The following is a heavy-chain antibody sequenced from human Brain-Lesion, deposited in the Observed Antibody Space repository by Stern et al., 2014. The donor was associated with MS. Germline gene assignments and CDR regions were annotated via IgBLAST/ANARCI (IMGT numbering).Heavy chain of an antibody. J-gene: IGHJ6*02. V-gene: IGHV1-2*02. CDR3: ARDQRGITICGVVTDYYYLGMDV. CDR2: INPNPGGT. CDR1: GYIFTGYY. D-gene: IGHD3-3*01. Sequence: QVQLVESGAEVKKPGASVKVSCKTSGYIFTGYYIHWVRQAPGQGLEWMAWINPNPGGTKYAQKVQGRVTMSRDTSISTAYVELSSLTSDDTAVYYCARDQRGITICGVVTDYYYLGMDVWGQGTTVTVSS.